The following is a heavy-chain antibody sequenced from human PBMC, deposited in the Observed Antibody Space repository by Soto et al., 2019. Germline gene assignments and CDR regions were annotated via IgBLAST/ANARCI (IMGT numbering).Heavy chain of an antibody. CDR1: GFTFSSYA. CDR2: ISGSGGST. V-gene: IGHV3-23*01. Sequence: GGSLRLSCAASGFTFSSYAMSWVRQAPGKGLEWVSAISGSGGSTYYADSVKGRFTISRDNSKNTLYLQMNSLRAEDTAVYYCAKDIKAYCGGDCYPDAFDIWGQGTMVTVSS. J-gene: IGHJ3*02. D-gene: IGHD2-21*02. CDR3: AKDIKAYCGGDCYPDAFDI.